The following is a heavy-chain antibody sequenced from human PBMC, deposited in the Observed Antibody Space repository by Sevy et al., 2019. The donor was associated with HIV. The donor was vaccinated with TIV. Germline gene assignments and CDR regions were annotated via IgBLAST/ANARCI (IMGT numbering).Heavy chain of an antibody. CDR1: GGSISSSSYY. V-gene: IGHV4-39*01. CDR3: ARLGRGEILYYFDY. CDR2: IYYSGRT. D-gene: IGHD3-10*01. J-gene: IGHJ4*02. Sequence: SETLSLTCTVSGGSISSSSYYWGWIRQPPGKGLEWIGNIYYSGRTYYNPSLKSRVTISVDTSKNQFSLKLSSVTAADTVVYYCARLGRGEILYYFDYWGQGTLVTVSS.